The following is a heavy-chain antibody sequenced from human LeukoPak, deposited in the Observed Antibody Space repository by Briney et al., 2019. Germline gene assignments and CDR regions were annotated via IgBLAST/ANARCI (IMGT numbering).Heavy chain of an antibody. CDR3: AKGQNYYDISGLDY. CDR1: GFTFSSYA. CDR2: ISGSGGST. Sequence: PGRSLRLSCAASGFTFSSYAMSWVRQAPGKGLEWVSGISGSGGSTYYADSVKGRFTISRDNSKNTVYLQMNSLRAEDTAVYYCAKGQNYYDISGLDYWGQGTLVTVSS. J-gene: IGHJ4*02. V-gene: IGHV3-23*01. D-gene: IGHD3-22*01.